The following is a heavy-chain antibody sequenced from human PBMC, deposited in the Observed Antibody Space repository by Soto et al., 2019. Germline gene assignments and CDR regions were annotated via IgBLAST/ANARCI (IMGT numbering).Heavy chain of an antibody. CDR3: GSVFEY. Sequence: EVQVVESGGGSVRPGGSLRLSCAVSGFTFTNYWMHWVRQAPGKGLVWVSRINNDGSGTSYADSVKGRFTISRDNVKNTLYLQMDSLRAEDTGVYFCGSVFEYWGQETPVTVSS. J-gene: IGHJ4*02. CDR1: GFTFTNYW. CDR2: INNDGSGT. V-gene: IGHV3-74*01.